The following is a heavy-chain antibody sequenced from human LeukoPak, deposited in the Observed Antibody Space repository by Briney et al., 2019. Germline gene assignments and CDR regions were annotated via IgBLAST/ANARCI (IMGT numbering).Heavy chain of an antibody. CDR2: ISSSGSFR. D-gene: IGHD6-13*01. Sequence: GGSLRLSCAASGFXFSDYFMSWIRQAPGKGLEWVSYISSSGSFRNYADSVKGRFAISRDNAKNSLSLQMNSLRAEDTAVYFCAEIAAVGTWGQGTLVTVSS. CDR3: AEIAAVGT. J-gene: IGHJ4*02. CDR1: GFXFSDYF. V-gene: IGHV3-11*06.